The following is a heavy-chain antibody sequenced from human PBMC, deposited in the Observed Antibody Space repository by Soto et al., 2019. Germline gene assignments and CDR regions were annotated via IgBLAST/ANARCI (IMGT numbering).Heavy chain of an antibody. CDR1: GGTFSSYT. CDR2: IIPILGIA. V-gene: IGHV1-69*02. CDR3: ARIRYDILTGYYRRYNWFDP. J-gene: IGHJ5*02. D-gene: IGHD3-9*01. Sequence: SVKVSCKASGGTFSSYTISWVRQAPGQGLEWMGRIIPILGIANCAQKFQGRVTITADKSTSTAYMELSSLRSEDTAVYYCARIRYDILTGYYRRYNWFDPWGQGTLVTVS.